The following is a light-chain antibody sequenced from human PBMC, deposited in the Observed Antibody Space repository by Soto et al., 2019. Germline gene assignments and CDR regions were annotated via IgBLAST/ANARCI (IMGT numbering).Light chain of an antibody. J-gene: IGLJ2*01. CDR3: CSYAGSYTYVV. Sequence: QSALTQPRSVSGSPGQSVTISCTGTSSDVGGYSYVSWYQQHPGKAPKLMIYDVSKRPSGVPDRFSGSKSGNTASLTISGLQAEDEADYYCCSYAGSYTYVVFGGGTKVTDL. V-gene: IGLV2-11*01. CDR1: SSDVGGYSY. CDR2: DVS.